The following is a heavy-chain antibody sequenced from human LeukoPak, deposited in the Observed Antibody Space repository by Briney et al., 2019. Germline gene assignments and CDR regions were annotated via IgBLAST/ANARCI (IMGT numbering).Heavy chain of an antibody. Sequence: SETLSLTCAVSGGSISSSNWWSWVRQPPGKGLEWIGEIYHSGSTNYNPSLKSRVTISVDTSKNQFSLKLSSVTAADTAVYYCARVGGWSNWFDPWGLGTLVTVSS. D-gene: IGHD6-19*01. CDR1: GGSISSSNW. V-gene: IGHV4-4*02. J-gene: IGHJ5*02. CDR3: ARVGGWSNWFDP. CDR2: IYHSGST.